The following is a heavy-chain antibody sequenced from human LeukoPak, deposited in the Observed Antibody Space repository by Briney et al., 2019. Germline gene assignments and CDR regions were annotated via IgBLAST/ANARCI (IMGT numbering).Heavy chain of an antibody. Sequence: NPSETLSLTCTVSGGSISSYYWSWMRQPPGKGLEWIGYISYSGSTNYNPSLKSRVSISVDTSKNQFSLNLSSVTAADTALYYCARGSLRWCGEVGAFDIWGQGTMVTVSS. CDR3: ARGSLRWCGEVGAFDI. J-gene: IGHJ3*02. V-gene: IGHV4-59*01. CDR1: GGSISSYY. D-gene: IGHD3-10*01. CDR2: ISYSGST.